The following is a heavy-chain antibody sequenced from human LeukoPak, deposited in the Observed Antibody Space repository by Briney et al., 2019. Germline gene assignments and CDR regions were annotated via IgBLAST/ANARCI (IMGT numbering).Heavy chain of an antibody. J-gene: IGHJ4*02. Sequence: SETLSLTCAVSGYSISSGYYWGWTRQPPGKGLEWIGSIYHSGSTYYNPSLKSRVTISVDTSKNQFSLKLSSVTAADTAVYYCARRERIAEANDYWGQGTLVTVSS. CDR1: GYSISSGYY. CDR2: IYHSGST. V-gene: IGHV4-38-2*01. CDR3: ARRERIAEANDY. D-gene: IGHD1-1*01.